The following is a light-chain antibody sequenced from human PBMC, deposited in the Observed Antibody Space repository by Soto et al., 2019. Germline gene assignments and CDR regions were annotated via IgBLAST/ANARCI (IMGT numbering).Light chain of an antibody. J-gene: IGKJ1*01. CDR1: QRVSSSY. Sequence: MVLTQSPATLSFSRGQRATLSCRASQRVSSSYLAWYQQNPGQAPRPLIYGASSRATGIPDRFSGSGSGTDFTLTISRLEPEDFAVYYCQQYGSSPWTFGQGSMADI. CDR2: GAS. V-gene: IGKV3-20*01. CDR3: QQYGSSPWT.